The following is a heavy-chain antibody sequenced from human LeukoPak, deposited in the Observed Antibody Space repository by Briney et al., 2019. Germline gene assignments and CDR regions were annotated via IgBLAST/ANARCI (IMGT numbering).Heavy chain of an antibody. CDR2: IYSGGVT. J-gene: IGHJ2*01. Sequence: PGGSLRLSCAASGFTVSSNYMSWVRQAPGKGLEWVSLIYSGGVTYYADSVKGRFIISRGNSKNTLFLQMNSLRAGDTAVYYCARAPSGWSDYWYFDLWGRGTLVTVSS. CDR1: GFTVSSNY. V-gene: IGHV3-53*01. D-gene: IGHD6-19*01. CDR3: ARAPSGWSDYWYFDL.